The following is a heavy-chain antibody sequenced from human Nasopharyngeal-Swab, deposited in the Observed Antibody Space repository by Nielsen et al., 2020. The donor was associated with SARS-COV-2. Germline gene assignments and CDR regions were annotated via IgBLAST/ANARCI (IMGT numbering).Heavy chain of an antibody. CDR3: AKTNDRHSSSYYFDY. CDR2: IRGSGGGT. Sequence: GGSLRLSCAASGFTFSSYSMNWVRQVPGKGLEWVSAIRGSGGGTYSADSVKGRFTISRDSSKNTLYLQMNSLRAEDTAVYYCAKTNDRHSSSYYFDYWGQGALVTVSS. V-gene: IGHV3-23*01. J-gene: IGHJ4*02. CDR1: GFTFSSYS. D-gene: IGHD6-6*01.